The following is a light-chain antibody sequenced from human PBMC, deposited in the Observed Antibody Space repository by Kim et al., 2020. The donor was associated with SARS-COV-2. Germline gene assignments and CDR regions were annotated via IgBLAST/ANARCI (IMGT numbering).Light chain of an antibody. V-gene: IGLV4-69*01. J-gene: IGLJ2*01. CDR1: SGHCGSV. CDR2: LNSDGSH. Sequence: SVKLTCTLSSGHCGSVIAWHQQQPEKGPRYLMKLNSDGSHSKGDGIPDRFSGSSSGAERYLTISSLQSEDEADYYCQTWGTGIRVFGGGTQLTVL. CDR3: QTWGTGIRV.